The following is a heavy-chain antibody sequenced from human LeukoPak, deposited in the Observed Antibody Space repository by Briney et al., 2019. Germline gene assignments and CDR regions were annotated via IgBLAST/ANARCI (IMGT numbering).Heavy chain of an antibody. J-gene: IGHJ4*02. D-gene: IGHD1-26*01. CDR1: GFTFSGSA. CDR2: IRSKANSYAT. CDR3: ARNPSGENWWELLPYFDY. V-gene: IGHV3-73*01. Sequence: GGSLRLSCAASGFTFSGSAMHWVRQASGKGLEWVGRIRSKANSYATAYAASVKGRFTISRDDSKNTAYLQMNSLKTEDTAVYYCARNPSGENWWELLPYFDYWGQGTLVTVSS.